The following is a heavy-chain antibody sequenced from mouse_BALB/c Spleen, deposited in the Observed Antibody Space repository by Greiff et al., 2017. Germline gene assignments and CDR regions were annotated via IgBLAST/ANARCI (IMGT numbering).Heavy chain of an antibody. CDR1: GFTFTDYY. CDR2: IRNKANGYTQ. V-gene: IGHV7-3*02. J-gene: IGHJ2*01. D-gene: IGHD2-14*01. Sequence: EVHLVESGGGLVQPGGSLRLSCATSGFTFTDYYMSCVRQPPGKALEWLGFIRNKANGYTQEYSASEKGRFTISRDNSQSILYLQMNTLRAEDSATYYCARCRYDGDYFDDWGQGTTLTVSS. CDR3: ARCRYDGDYFDD.